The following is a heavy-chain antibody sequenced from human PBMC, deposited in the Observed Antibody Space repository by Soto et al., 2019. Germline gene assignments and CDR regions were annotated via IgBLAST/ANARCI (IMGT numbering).Heavy chain of an antibody. D-gene: IGHD1-1*01. CDR3: VKITQASLEKTWYFDV. Sequence: QLVESGGGLVQPGRSLRLACAASGFAFEYYAMHWVRLVPGKGLECVSGISWTSDDIAYADSVNGRFIVSRDNANKSLHLQMNSLRRADTAFYYSVKITQASLEKTWYFDVWGRGTLVSVS. CDR1: GFAFEYYA. CDR2: ISWTSDDI. V-gene: IGHV3-9*01. J-gene: IGHJ2*01.